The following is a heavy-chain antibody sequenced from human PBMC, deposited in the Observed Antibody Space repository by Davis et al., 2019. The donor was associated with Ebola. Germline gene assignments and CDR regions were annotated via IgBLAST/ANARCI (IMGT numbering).Heavy chain of an antibody. V-gene: IGHV3-23*01. Sequence: GESLKISCAASGFTFSSYEMNWVRQAPGKGLEWVSAISGSGGSTYYADSVKGRFTISRDNSKNTLYLQMNSLRAEDTAVYYCAKAAYGDYGFDYWGQGTLVTVSS. D-gene: IGHD4-17*01. CDR3: AKAAYGDYGFDY. CDR1: GFTFSSYE. CDR2: ISGSGGST. J-gene: IGHJ4*02.